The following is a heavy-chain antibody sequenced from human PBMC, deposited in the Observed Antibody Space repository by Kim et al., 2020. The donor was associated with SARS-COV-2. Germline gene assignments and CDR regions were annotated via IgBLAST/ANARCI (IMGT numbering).Heavy chain of an antibody. V-gene: IGHV4-34*01. D-gene: IGHD4-4*01. Sequence: SETLSLTCAVYGGSFSGYYWSWIRQPPGKGLEWIGEINHSGSTNYNPSLKSRVTISVDTSKNQFSLKLSSVTAADTAVYYCARGKRSNYHYYYYYYGMDVWGQGTTVTVSS. CDR1: GGSFSGYY. CDR2: INHSGST. J-gene: IGHJ6*02. CDR3: ARGKRSNYHYYYYYYGMDV.